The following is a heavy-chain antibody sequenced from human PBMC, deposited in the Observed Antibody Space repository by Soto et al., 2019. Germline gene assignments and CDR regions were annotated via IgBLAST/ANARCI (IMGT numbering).Heavy chain of an antibody. D-gene: IGHD4-17*01. CDR2: INHSGST. CDR3: ARGATVYDAFDI. J-gene: IGHJ3*02. Sequence: QVQLQQWGAGLLKPSETLSLTCAVYGGSFSGYYWSWIRQPPGKGLEWIGEINHSGSTNYNPSLKSRVTISVDTSKNKFYLKLSSVTAADTAVYYCARGATVYDAFDIWGQGTMVTVSS. CDR1: GGSFSGYY. V-gene: IGHV4-34*01.